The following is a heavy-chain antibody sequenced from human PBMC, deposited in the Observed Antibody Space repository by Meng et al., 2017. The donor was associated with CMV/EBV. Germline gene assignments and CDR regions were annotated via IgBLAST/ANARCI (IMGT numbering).Heavy chain of an antibody. CDR1: GGSISSSSYY. CDR2: IYYSGST. CDR3: ARGMMDDYGGIYDAFDI. J-gene: IGHJ3*02. V-gene: IGHV4-39*07. D-gene: IGHD4/OR15-4a*01. Sequence: SETLSLTCTVSGGSISSSSYYWGWIRQPPGKGLEWIGSIYYSGSTNYNPSLKSRVTISVDTSKNQFSLKLSSVTAADTAVYYCARGMMDDYGGIYDAFDIWGQGTMVTVSS.